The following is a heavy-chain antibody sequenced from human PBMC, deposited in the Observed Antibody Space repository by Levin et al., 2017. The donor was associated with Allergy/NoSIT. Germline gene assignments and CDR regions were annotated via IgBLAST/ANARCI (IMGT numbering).Heavy chain of an antibody. D-gene: IGHD3-10*01. Sequence: SCAAYGFTFSSYAMHWVRQAPGKGLEWVAVISYDGSNKYYADSVKGRFTISRDNSKNTLYLQMNSLRAEDTAVYYCARDPSFNYYYYYGMDVWGQGTTVTVSS. CDR3: ARDPSFNYYYYYGMDV. V-gene: IGHV3-30-3*01. CDR2: ISYDGSNK. CDR1: GFTFSSYA. J-gene: IGHJ6*02.